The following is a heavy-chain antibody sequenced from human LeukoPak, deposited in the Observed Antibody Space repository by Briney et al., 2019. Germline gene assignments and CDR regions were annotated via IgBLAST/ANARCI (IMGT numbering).Heavy chain of an antibody. CDR3: AKGACTNGVCFFDY. CDR2: ISGSGGST. J-gene: IGHJ4*02. D-gene: IGHD2-8*01. Sequence: PGGSLRLSCAASGFTFSNAWMNWVRQAPGKGLEWVSTISGSGGSTFYADSVKGRFTISRDNSKNTLYLQMNSLRAEDTAVNYCAKGACTNGVCFFDYWGQGALVTVSS. CDR1: GFTFSNAW. V-gene: IGHV3-23*01.